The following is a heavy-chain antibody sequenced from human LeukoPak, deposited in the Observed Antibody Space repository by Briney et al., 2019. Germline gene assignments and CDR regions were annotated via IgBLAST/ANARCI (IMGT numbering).Heavy chain of an antibody. CDR1: GGSISSYY. CDR2: IYYSGST. J-gene: IGHJ3*02. CDR3: ARDMIVGGLGAFDI. Sequence: SETLSLTCTVSGGSISSYYWSWIRQPPGKGLEWIGYIYYSGSTNYNPSLKSRVTISVDTSKKQFSLKLSSVTAAGTAVYFCARDMIVGGLGAFDIWGQGTIVTVSS. V-gene: IGHV4-59*12. D-gene: IGHD3-22*01.